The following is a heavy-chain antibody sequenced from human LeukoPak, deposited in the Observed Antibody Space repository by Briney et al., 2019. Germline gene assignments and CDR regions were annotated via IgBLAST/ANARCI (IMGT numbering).Heavy chain of an antibody. Sequence: ASVKVSCKASVYTFTSYGISWVRQAPGQGLEWMGWISAYNGNTNYAQKLQGRVTTTTDTSTSTAYMELRSLRSDDTAVYYCARVPGLRLGELSFDYWGQGTLVTVSS. CDR1: VYTFTSYG. J-gene: IGHJ4*02. CDR3: ARVPGLRLGELSFDY. V-gene: IGHV1-18*01. D-gene: IGHD3-16*02. CDR2: ISAYNGNT.